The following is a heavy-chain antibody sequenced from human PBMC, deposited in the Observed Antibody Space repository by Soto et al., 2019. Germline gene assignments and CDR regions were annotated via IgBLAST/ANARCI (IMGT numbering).Heavy chain of an antibody. J-gene: IGHJ4*02. Sequence: QVQLVQSGAEVRKPGSSVRFSCKASGGSLNRHTISWVRQAPGQGLEWMGGIIPIFGTANHAQKFQGRVTIIADESTSTVYMELSSLRSDDTAIYYCARGWGYDSTDYYYAYWGQGTLVIVSS. V-gene: IGHV1-69*01. CDR2: IIPIFGTA. D-gene: IGHD3-22*01. CDR3: ARGWGYDSTDYYYAY. CDR1: GGSLNRHT.